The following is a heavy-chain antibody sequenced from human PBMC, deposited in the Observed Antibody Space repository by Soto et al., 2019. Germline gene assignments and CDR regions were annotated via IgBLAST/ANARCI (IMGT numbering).Heavy chain of an antibody. J-gene: IGHJ6*02. Sequence: GEYLRLSCSASGFILTFYWITWVRQAPGKGLEWVANIKQDGSDKNYVDSVQGRFTISRDNAKNSLFLQMNSLRAEDTAVYYCAREGSYGSGNHMPYYYGMDVWGQGT. V-gene: IGHV3-7*03. CDR3: AREGSYGSGNHMPYYYGMDV. CDR2: IKQDGSDK. D-gene: IGHD3-10*01. CDR1: GFILTFYW.